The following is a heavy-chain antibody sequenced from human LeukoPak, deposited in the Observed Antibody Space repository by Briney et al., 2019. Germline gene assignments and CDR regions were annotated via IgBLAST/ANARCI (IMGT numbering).Heavy chain of an antibody. J-gene: IGHJ5*02. Sequence: SETLSLTCTVSGGSISSSSYYWGWIRQPPGKGLEWIGSIYYSGSTYYNPSLKSRVTISVDTSKNQFSLKLSSVTAADTAVYYCARVDGSCSGGSCPSGNWFDPWGQGTLVTVSS. CDR3: ARVDGSCSGGSCPSGNWFDP. V-gene: IGHV4-39*01. CDR1: GGSISSSSYY. CDR2: IYYSGST. D-gene: IGHD2-15*01.